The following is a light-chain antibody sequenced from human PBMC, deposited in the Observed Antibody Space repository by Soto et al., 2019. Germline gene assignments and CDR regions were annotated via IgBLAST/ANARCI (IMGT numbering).Light chain of an antibody. CDR3: QQYNNWPPRT. Sequence: EIVMTQSPATLSVSPGERATLSCRASQSVSSNLAWYQQKPGQAPRLLIYGASTRATGIPARFSGSGSGTEFTLTISSLQSEDFAVYSCQQYNNWPPRTFGGGTKVDIK. V-gene: IGKV3-15*01. CDR1: QSVSSN. CDR2: GAS. J-gene: IGKJ4*01.